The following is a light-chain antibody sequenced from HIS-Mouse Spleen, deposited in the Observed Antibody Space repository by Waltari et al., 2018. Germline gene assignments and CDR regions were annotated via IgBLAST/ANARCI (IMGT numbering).Light chain of an antibody. CDR2: DVS. V-gene: IGLV2-14*03. CDR3: SSYTSSSTLV. CDR1: SSDVGGYNY. Sequence: QSALTQPASVSGSPGQSITISCTGTSSDVGGYNYVSWYQQHPGKAPKLMIYDVSNRPSGGANRVSGSKSGNTASLTISGLQAEDEADYYCSSYTSSSTLVFGTGTKVTVL. J-gene: IGLJ1*01.